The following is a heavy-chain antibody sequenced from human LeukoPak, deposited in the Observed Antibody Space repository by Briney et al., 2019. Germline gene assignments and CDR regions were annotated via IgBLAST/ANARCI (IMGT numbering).Heavy chain of an antibody. Sequence: SETLSLTCTVSGGSISSYYWSWIRQPPGKGLEWIGYIYYSGSTNYNPSLKSRVTISVDTSKNQFSLKLSSVTAADTAVYYCAGESPHQLAHFDYWGQGTLVTVSS. V-gene: IGHV4-59*01. CDR3: AGESPHQLAHFDY. J-gene: IGHJ4*02. CDR1: GGSISSYY. CDR2: IYYSGST. D-gene: IGHD6-13*01.